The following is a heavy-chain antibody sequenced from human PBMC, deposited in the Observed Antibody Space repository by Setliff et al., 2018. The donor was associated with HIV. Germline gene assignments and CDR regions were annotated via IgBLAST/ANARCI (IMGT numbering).Heavy chain of an antibody. CDR3: TTPLDSSGYFESDYFDY. D-gene: IGHD3-22*01. Sequence: GASVKVSCKASGYTFTDYYIHWVQQAPGKGLEWMGRVDPEDGETTYAEKFQGRITITADTSTDTAYLELSSLRSEDSAFYYCTTPLDSSGYFESDYFDYWGQGALVTVSS. V-gene: IGHV1-69-2*01. J-gene: IGHJ4*02. CDR1: GYTFTDYY. CDR2: VDPEDGET.